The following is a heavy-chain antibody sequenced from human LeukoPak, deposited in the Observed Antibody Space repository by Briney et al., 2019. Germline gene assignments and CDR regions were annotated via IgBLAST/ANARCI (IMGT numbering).Heavy chain of an antibody. J-gene: IGHJ4*02. Sequence: SVKVSCKASGGTFSSYAISWVRQAPGQGLEWMGGIIPIFGTANYAQKFQGRVTITTDESTSTAYMELSSLRSEDTAVYYCARGGYCSSTSCPYFDYWGQGTLVTVSS. V-gene: IGHV1-69*05. CDR3: ARGGYCSSTSCPYFDY. D-gene: IGHD2-2*01. CDR1: GGTFSSYA. CDR2: IIPIFGTA.